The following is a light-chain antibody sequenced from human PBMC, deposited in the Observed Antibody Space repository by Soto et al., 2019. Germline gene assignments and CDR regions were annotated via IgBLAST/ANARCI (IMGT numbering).Light chain of an antibody. CDR2: DAS. CDR1: HSISYW. V-gene: IGKV1-5*01. Sequence: IQMTQFPSTLSASVGDRVTITCRASHSISYWLAWYQQKPGKAPKLLIYDASNLESGVPSRFSGSGSGTEFTLTISSLQPDDFAIYYCQQYENYWAFGPGTTVEVK. CDR3: QQYENYWA. J-gene: IGKJ1*01.